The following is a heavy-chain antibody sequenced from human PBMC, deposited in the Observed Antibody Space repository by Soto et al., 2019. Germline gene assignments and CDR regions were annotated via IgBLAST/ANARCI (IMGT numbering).Heavy chain of an antibody. V-gene: IGHV4-4*02. J-gene: IGHJ4*02. Sequence: SETLSLTCAVSGGSISSSNWWSWVRQPPGKGLEWIGEIYHSGSTNYNPSLKSRVTISVDKSKNQFSLKLSSVTAADTAVYYCARGGYSSRWYSGLGIDYWGQGTLVTVSS. CDR1: GGSISSSNW. CDR3: ARGGYSSRWYSGLGIDY. D-gene: IGHD6-19*01. CDR2: IYHSGST.